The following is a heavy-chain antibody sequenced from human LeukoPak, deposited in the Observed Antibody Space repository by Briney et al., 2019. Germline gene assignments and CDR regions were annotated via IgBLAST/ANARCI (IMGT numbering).Heavy chain of an antibody. D-gene: IGHD2-15*01. CDR2: IYTSGST. V-gene: IGHV4-61*02. J-gene: IGHJ4*02. Sequence: SQTLSLTCTVSGGSISSGSYYWSWIRQPAGKGLEWIGRIYTSGSTNYNPSLKSRVTISVDTSKNQFSLKLSSVTAADTAVYYCAKQYCSGGSCYFLFDYWGQGTLVTVSS. CDR3: AKQYCSGGSCYFLFDY. CDR1: GGSISSGSYY.